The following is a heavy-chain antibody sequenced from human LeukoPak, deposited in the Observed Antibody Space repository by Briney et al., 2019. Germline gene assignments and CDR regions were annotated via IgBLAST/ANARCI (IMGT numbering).Heavy chain of an antibody. J-gene: IGHJ6*02. CDR3: ARVPTPGGSIYYYYGMDV. CDR2: TYYRSKWYN. CDR1: GDSVSSNSAA. D-gene: IGHD2/OR15-2a*01. Sequence: SQTLSLTCAISGDSVSSNSAAWNWIRQSPSRGLEWLGRTYYRSKWYNDYAVSVKSRITINPDTSKNQFSLQLNSVTPEDTAVYYCARVPTPGGSIYYYYGMDVWGQGTTVTVSS. V-gene: IGHV6-1*01.